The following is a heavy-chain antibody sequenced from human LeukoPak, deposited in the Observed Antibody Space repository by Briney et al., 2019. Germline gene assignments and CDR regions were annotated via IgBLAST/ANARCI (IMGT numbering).Heavy chain of an antibody. CDR2: VSTSGGST. V-gene: IGHV3-23*01. CDR1: GFTFSNYG. Sequence: GGSLRLSCAASGFTFSNYGMSWVRQAPGKGLEWVSTVSTSGGSTYYADSVKGRFTISRDNSKNTLYLQMNSLRAEDTAVYYCAKLSYYDSSGYYRTHFDYWGQGTLVTVSS. J-gene: IGHJ4*02. D-gene: IGHD3-22*01. CDR3: AKLSYYDSSGYYRTHFDY.